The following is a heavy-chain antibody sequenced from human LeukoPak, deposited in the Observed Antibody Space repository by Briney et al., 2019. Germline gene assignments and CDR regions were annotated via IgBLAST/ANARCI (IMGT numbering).Heavy chain of an antibody. V-gene: IGHV4-34*01. J-gene: IGHJ4*02. CDR2: INHSGST. CDR3: ASLGGRYYDILTGYYHDY. CDR1: GGSFSGYY. D-gene: IGHD3-9*01. Sequence: SETLSLTCAVYGGSFSGYYWSWIRQPPGKGLEWIGEINHSGSTNYNPSLKSRVTISVDTSKNQFSLKLSSVTAADTAVYYCASLGGRYYDILTGYYHDYWGQGTLVTVSS.